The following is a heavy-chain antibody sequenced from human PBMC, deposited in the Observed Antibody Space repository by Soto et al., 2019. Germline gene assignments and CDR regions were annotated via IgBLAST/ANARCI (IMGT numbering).Heavy chain of an antibody. V-gene: IGHV3-23*01. CDR2: ISGSGGST. D-gene: IGHD6-6*01. CDR3: AKDEGEYSSSYFDY. J-gene: IGHJ4*02. Sequence: GGSLRLSCAASGFTFSSYAMSWVRQAPGKGLEWVSAISGSGGSTYYADSVKGRFTITRDNSKNTLYLQMNSLRAEDTAVYYCAKDEGEYSSSYFDYWGQGTLVTVSS. CDR1: GFTFSSYA.